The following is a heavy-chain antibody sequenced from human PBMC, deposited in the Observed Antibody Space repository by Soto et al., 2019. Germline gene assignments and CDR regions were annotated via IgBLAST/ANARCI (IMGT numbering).Heavy chain of an antibody. CDR3: AKDRGYAGNWYTGDS. D-gene: IGHD6-13*01. Sequence: EVHLLESGGGLVQPGGSLRLSCAASGFTFSDYAMSWVRQAPGKGLEWLSSISGSGATTYYEDSVKGRFTISRDNSNNTFFLQMYSLRADDTALYYCAKDRGYAGNWYTGDSWGQGTLVAVSS. CDR1: GFTFSDYA. J-gene: IGHJ4*02. CDR2: ISGSGATT. V-gene: IGHV3-23*01.